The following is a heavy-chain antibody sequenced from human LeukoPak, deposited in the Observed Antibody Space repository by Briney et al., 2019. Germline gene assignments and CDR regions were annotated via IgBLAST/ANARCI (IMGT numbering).Heavy chain of an antibody. Sequence: ASVKVSCKISGYTLTELSMHWVRQAPGQGLEWMGWINPNSGGTNYAQKFQGRVTMTRDTSISTAYMELSRLRSDDTAVYYCARDLSGGSYDYWGQGTLVTVSS. D-gene: IGHD1-26*01. J-gene: IGHJ4*02. CDR2: INPNSGGT. CDR1: GYTLTELS. CDR3: ARDLSGGSYDY. V-gene: IGHV1-2*02.